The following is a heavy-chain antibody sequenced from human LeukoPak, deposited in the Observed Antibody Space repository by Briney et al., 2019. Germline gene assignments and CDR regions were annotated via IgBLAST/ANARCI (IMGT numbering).Heavy chain of an antibody. CDR3: ARRNYGDYGGAFDI. V-gene: IGHV4-38-2*01. CDR2: IFHRGNT. J-gene: IGHJ3*02. CDR1: GYSVSNGYY. D-gene: IGHD4-17*01. Sequence: SETLSLTCAVSGYSVSNGYYWGWIRQPPGKGLEWIGNIFHRGNTYYNTSLKSRVTISVDTSKNQFSLKLSSVTAADTAVYYCARRNYGDYGGAFDIWGQGTMVTVSS.